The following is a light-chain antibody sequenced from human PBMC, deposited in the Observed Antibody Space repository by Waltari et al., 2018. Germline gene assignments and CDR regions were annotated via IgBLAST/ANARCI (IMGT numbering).Light chain of an antibody. V-gene: IGKV1-39*01. J-gene: IGKJ3*01. CDR2: GAS. Sequence: DIQMTQYPSPLSASVGDRVTITCRASQSISNHLNWYQQKPGEAPKLLIYGASRLQSGVPSRFSGSGSGTDFALTISSLQPEDFATYYCQQSYSTLPFTFGPGTKVDFK. CDR3: QQSYSTLPFT. CDR1: QSISNH.